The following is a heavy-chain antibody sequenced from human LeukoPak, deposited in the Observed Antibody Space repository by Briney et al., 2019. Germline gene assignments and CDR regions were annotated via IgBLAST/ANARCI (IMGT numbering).Heavy chain of an antibody. V-gene: IGHV3-23*01. J-gene: IGHJ4*02. CDR1: GFTFSSYA. D-gene: IGHD3-10*01. Sequence: GGSLRLSCVASGFTFSSYAMSSVRQAPGKGLEWVSSISASGGNTYYADSVQGRFTISRDNSKNTLYLQMNSLRAEDTVVFYCAKGDRSGSYSYFDYWGQGTLVTVSS. CDR2: ISASGGNT. CDR3: AKGDRSGSYSYFDY.